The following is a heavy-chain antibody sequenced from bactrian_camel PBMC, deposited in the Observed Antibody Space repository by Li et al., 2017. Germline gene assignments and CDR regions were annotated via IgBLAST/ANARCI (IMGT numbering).Heavy chain of an antibody. V-gene: IGHV3S55*01. D-gene: IGHD6*01. CDR2: IDGDGAT. J-gene: IGHJ4*01. CDR1: GYTAGRYC. Sequence: HVQLVESGGGPVQAGESLRLSCKTSGYTAGRYCMGWFRQAPGKEREEVAGIDGDGATSYADSVKGRFTISKDNAKNTLYLQTNSLKPEDTAMYYCAVDWCSAPGSSWPRLPDPLFDVEGQGTQVTVS.